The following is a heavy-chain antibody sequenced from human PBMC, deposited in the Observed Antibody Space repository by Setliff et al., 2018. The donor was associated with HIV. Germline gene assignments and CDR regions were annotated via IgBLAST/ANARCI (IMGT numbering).Heavy chain of an antibody. V-gene: IGHV4-34*01. CDR1: GGSLTNYY. CDR2: ITDDGTA. J-gene: IGHJ6*02. CDR3: ARGRSCESDWCWLYYNYYYGMDV. Sequence: ASETLSLTCAVYGGSLTNYYWSWIRQSPGKGLEWIGEITDDGTATYTSSLESRVTISLDTSKKQLSLKVTSVTAADTAIYYCARGRSCESDWCWLYYNYYYGMDVWAQGTAVTAP. D-gene: IGHD2-8*01.